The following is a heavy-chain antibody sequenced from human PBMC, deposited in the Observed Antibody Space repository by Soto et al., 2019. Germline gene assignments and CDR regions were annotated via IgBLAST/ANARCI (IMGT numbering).Heavy chain of an antibody. CDR1: GFTFSSYG. V-gene: IGHV3-30*18. Sequence: GGSLRLSCAASGFTFSSYGMHWVRQAPGKGLEWVAVISYDGSNKYYADSVKGRFTISRDNSKNTLYLQMNSLRAEDTAVYYCAKADSQLLWSFDYWGQGTLVTVSS. D-gene: IGHD3-10*01. J-gene: IGHJ4*02. CDR3: AKADSQLLWSFDY. CDR2: ISYDGSNK.